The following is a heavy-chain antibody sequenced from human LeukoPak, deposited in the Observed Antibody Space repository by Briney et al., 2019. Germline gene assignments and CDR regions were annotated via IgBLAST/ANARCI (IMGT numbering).Heavy chain of an antibody. Sequence: ASVKVSCKASGYTFTGYYMHWVRQAPGQGLEWMGRINPNSGGTNYAQKFQGRVTMTRDTSISTAYMELSGLRSDDTAVYYCARDQDWDLQSLRYFDYWGQGTLVTVSS. V-gene: IGHV1-2*06. CDR3: ARDQDWDLQSLRYFDY. CDR2: INPNSGGT. CDR1: GYTFTGYY. D-gene: IGHD1-26*01. J-gene: IGHJ4*02.